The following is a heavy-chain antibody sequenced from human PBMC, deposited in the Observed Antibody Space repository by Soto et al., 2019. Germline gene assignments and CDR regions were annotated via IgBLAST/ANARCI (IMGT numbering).Heavy chain of an antibody. D-gene: IGHD3-22*01. J-gene: IGHJ4*02. V-gene: IGHV3-23*01. CDR3: AKLYAPITMLVVRSWTPGYYFDY. CDR2: ISGSGGST. CDR1: GFTFSSYA. Sequence: GGSLRLSCAASGFTFSSYAMSWVRQAPGKGLEWVSAISGSGGSTYYADTVKGRFTISRDNSKNTLYLQMNRLRAEDTAVYYCAKLYAPITMLVVRSWTPGYYFDYWGQGTLVTVSS.